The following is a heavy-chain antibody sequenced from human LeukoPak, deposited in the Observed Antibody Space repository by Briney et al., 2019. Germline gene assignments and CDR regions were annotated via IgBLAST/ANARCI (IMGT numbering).Heavy chain of an antibody. CDR2: IYPGDSDT. D-gene: IGHD3-10*01. V-gene: IGHV5-51*01. CDR1: GYNFARYW. J-gene: IGHJ5*02. CDR3: ARQSYYASGSRWFDP. Sequence: GESLKISCKASGYNFARYWIGWVRLMPRRGLEWMGIIYPGDSDTRYSPSFQGQVTISADKSITTAYLQWSSLKASDSGIYYCARQSYYASGSRWFDPWGQGTLVTVSS.